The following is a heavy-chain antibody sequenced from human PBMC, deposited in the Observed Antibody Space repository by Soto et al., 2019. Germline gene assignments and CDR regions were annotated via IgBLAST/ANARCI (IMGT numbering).Heavy chain of an antibody. CDR2: ISWNSGSI. V-gene: IGHV3-9*01. D-gene: IGHD3-3*01. CDR3: VKDTKRYEFWSGHSSYGMDV. Sequence: PWGALLVSCATSGFTFDDFAMHWVRQAPGKGLERVSLISWNSGSIYYADSVKGRFTISRDNAKKSLYLQMNSLRAEDTALYYCVKDTKRYEFWSGHSSYGMDVWGQGTTVTVSS. CDR1: GFTFDDFA. J-gene: IGHJ6*01.